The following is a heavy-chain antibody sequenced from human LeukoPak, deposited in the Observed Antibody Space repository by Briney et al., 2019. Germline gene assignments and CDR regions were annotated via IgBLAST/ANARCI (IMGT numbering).Heavy chain of an antibody. CDR1: GYTFSSYE. D-gene: IGHD3-10*02. Sequence: GGSLRLSCAASGYTFSSYEMNWVRQAPGKGLEWVSYISSSGSTIYYADSVKGRFTISRDNAKNSLYLQMNSLRAEDTAVYYCAELGITMIGGVWGKGTTVTISS. J-gene: IGHJ6*04. CDR2: ISSSGSTI. V-gene: IGHV3-48*03. CDR3: AELGITMIGGV.